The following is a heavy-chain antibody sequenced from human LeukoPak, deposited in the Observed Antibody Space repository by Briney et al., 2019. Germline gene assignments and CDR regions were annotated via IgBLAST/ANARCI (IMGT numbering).Heavy chain of an antibody. CDR3: AGVGGIINALDY. D-gene: IGHD2-8*01. CDR1: GFTFSNYD. CDR2: ISGSGTST. J-gene: IGHJ4*02. Sequence: PGRSLRLSCAASGFTFSNYDVTWVRQAPGKGLEWVSAISGSGTSTYYTDSVKGRFTISRDNSKNTLYLQMNSLRAEDTAVYYCAGVGGIINALDYWGQGTLVTVSS. V-gene: IGHV3-23*01.